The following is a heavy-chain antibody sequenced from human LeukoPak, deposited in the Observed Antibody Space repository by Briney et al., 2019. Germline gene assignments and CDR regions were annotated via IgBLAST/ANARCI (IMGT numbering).Heavy chain of an antibody. CDR3: AARIAVAGTER. J-gene: IGHJ4*02. Sequence: ASVKVSCKASGFTYTSSAVQWVRQARGQRLAWIGWIVVGSGNTNYAQKFQERVTITRDMSTSTAYMELSSLRSEDTAVYYCAARIAVAGTERWGQGTLVTVSS. CDR2: IVVGSGNT. D-gene: IGHD6-19*01. CDR1: GFTYTSSA. V-gene: IGHV1-58*01.